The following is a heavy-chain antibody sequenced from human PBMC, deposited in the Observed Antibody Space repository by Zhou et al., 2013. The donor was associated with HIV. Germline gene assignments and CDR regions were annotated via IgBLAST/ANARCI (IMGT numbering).Heavy chain of an antibody. J-gene: IGHJ4*02. CDR2: INPNSDGT. Sequence: QVQLVQSGAEVKKPGSSVKVSCKTSGATFSSYVVSWVRQAPGQGLEWMGWINPNSDGTNYAQKFQGRVTMTRDTSINTAYMELSRLRSDDTAVYYCARSSIAARPFDYWGQGTLVTVSS. CDR3: ARSSIAARPFDY. D-gene: IGHD6-6*01. CDR1: GATFSSYV. V-gene: IGHV1-2*02.